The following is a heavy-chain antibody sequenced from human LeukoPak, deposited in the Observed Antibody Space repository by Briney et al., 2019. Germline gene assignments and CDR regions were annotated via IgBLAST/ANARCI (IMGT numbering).Heavy chain of an antibody. CDR1: GFTFSSYW. CDR3: ARGDDTPLYYYGSGSYHYYFDY. D-gene: IGHD3-10*01. V-gene: IGHV3-74*01. CDR2: INSDGSST. Sequence: GGSLRLSCAASGFTFSSYWMHWVRQAPGKGLVWVSRINSDGSSTSYADSVKGRFTISRDNAKNSLYLQMNSLRAEDTAVYYCARGDDTPLYYYGSGSYHYYFDYWGQGTLVTVSS. J-gene: IGHJ4*02.